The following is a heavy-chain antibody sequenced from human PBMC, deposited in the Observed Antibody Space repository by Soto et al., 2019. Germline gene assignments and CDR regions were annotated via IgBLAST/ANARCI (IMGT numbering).Heavy chain of an antibody. CDR2: IAYDGNEK. CDR1: GFTFKTHA. D-gene: IGHD3-10*01. V-gene: IGHV3-30*18. CDR3: GKDLVYYVPYYYGVDV. J-gene: IGHJ6*02. Sequence: QVQLVESGGGVVQPGTSLRLSCAASGFTFKTHAMHRVRQAPGKGLEWMAVIAYDGNEKFYVDSLKGRFTISRDNSKDALYLQINNLRHEHSAVYFFGKDLVYYVPYYYGVDVLGQGTTVTVSS.